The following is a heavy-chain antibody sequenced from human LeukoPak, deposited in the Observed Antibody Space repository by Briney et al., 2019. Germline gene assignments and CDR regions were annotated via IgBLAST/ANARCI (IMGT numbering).Heavy chain of an antibody. J-gene: IGHJ3*02. CDR2: IYPGDSDT. Sequence: GESLQISFKGSGYSFTSYWIGWVRRMPGKGVEWMGIIYPGDSDTRYSPSFQGQVTISADKSISTAYLQWSSLKASDTAMYYCARPYYYDSSGYHDAFDIWGQGTMVTVSS. V-gene: IGHV5-51*01. D-gene: IGHD3-22*01. CDR1: GYSFTSYW. CDR3: ARPYYYDSSGYHDAFDI.